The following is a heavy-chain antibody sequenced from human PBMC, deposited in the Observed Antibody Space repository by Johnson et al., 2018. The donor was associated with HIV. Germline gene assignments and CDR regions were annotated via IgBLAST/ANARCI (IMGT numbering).Heavy chain of an antibody. J-gene: IGHJ3*02. CDR2: ISYDGSNK. CDR3: ARDVGAFDI. D-gene: IGHD1-26*01. Sequence: QVQLVESGGGVVQPGGSLRLSCAASGFTFSSYAMHWVRQAPGKGLEWVAVISYDGSNKYYADSVKGRFTISRDNSKNTLYLQMNSLRAEDTAVYYCARDVGAFDIWGQGTMVTVSS. CDR1: GFTFSSYA. V-gene: IGHV3-30*04.